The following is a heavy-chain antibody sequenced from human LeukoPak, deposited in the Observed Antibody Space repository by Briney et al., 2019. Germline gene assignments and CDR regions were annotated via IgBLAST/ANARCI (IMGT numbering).Heavy chain of an antibody. CDR1: GASMSNYY. D-gene: IGHD1-26*01. Sequence: PSETLSLTCNVSGASMSNYYWVWIRQPPGKGLEWIGSIYHSGTTYSGNTYYNASLESRVTISVDTSKNEFSLRLNSVTAADTAMYYCAKSGGYGLIDYWGQGTLVTVSS. V-gene: IGHV4-59*04. CDR2: IYHSGTTYSGNT. CDR3: AKSGGYGLIDY. J-gene: IGHJ4*02.